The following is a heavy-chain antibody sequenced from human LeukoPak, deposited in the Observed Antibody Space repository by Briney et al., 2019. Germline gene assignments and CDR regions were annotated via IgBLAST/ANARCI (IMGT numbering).Heavy chain of an antibody. CDR2: IWYDGSNK. Sequence: GGSLRLSCAASGFTFSSYGMHWVRQAPGKGLEWVAVIWYDGSNKYYADSVKGRFTISRDNSKNTLYLQMNSLRAEDTAVYYCARGGRGYIDDYWGQGTLVTVSS. CDR3: ARGGRGYIDDY. D-gene: IGHD3-22*01. J-gene: IGHJ4*02. CDR1: GFTFSSYG. V-gene: IGHV3-33*08.